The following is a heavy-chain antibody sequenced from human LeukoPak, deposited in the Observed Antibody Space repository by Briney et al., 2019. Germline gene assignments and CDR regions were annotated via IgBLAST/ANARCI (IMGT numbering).Heavy chain of an antibody. D-gene: IGHD2-2*01. CDR3: ARWGGSDPVVPAADLDY. J-gene: IGHJ4*02. CDR1: GGSFSGYY. V-gene: IGHV4-34*01. Sequence: TASETLSLTCAVYGGSFSGYYWSWIRQPPGKGLEWIGEINHSGSTNYNPSLKSRVTISVDTSKNQFSLKLSSVTAADTAVYYCARWGGSDPVVPAADLDYWGQGTLVTVSS. CDR2: INHSGST.